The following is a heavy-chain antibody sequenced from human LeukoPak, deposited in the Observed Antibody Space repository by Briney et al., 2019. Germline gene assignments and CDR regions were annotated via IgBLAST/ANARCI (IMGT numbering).Heavy chain of an antibody. CDR3: ARAPLGRGYSSSWYSVRRPVTRGCNWFDP. D-gene: IGHD6-13*01. J-gene: IGHJ5*02. CDR1: GGSISSSSYY. CDR2: IYYSGST. V-gene: IGHV4-39*07. Sequence: SETLSLTCTVSGGSISSSSYYWGWIRQPPGKGLEWIGSIYYSGSTYYNPSLKSRVTISVDTSKNQFSLKLSSVTAADTAVYYCARAPLGRGYSSSWYSVRRPVTRGCNWFDPWGQGTLVTVSS.